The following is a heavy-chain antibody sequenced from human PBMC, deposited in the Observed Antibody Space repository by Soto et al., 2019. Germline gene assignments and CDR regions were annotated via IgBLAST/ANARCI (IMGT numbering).Heavy chain of an antibody. CDR1: GGTFSSYA. CDR3: ARSIAAAEQFDY. D-gene: IGHD6-13*01. Sequence: GASVKVSCKASGGTFSSYAISWVRQAPGQGLEWMGGIIPIFGTANYAQKFQGRVTITADKSTSTAYMELSSLRSEDTAVYYCARSIAAAEQFDYWGQGTLVTVSS. V-gene: IGHV1-69*06. CDR2: IIPIFGTA. J-gene: IGHJ4*02.